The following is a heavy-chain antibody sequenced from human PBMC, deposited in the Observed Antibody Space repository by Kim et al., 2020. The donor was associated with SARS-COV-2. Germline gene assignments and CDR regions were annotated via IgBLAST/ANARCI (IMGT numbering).Heavy chain of an antibody. CDR3: ASTNFGVVRGSFEYYYYGIDF. CDR2: INSDGSST. J-gene: IGHJ6*02. V-gene: IGHV3-74*01. CDR1: GFTFSSYW. D-gene: IGHD3-10*01. Sequence: GGSLRLSCEASGFTFSSYWMHWVRQAPGKGLVWVSRINSDGSSTCYADSVKGRFTISRDNAKNTLYLQMNSLRAEDTAVYYCASTNFGVVRGSFEYYYYGIDFWGQTTTVTVSS.